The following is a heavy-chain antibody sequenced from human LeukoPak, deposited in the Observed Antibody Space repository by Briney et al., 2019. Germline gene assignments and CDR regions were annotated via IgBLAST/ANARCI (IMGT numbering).Heavy chain of an antibody. D-gene: IGHD3-22*01. Sequence: SETLSLTCTVSGGSISSSSYYWGWIRQPPGKGLEWIGSIYYSGSTNYNPSLKSRVTISVDTSKNQFSLKLSSVTAADTAVYYCARVGYYDSGGYPGDFDYWGQGTLVTVSS. CDR2: IYYSGST. CDR3: ARVGYYDSGGYPGDFDY. CDR1: GGSISSSSYY. J-gene: IGHJ4*02. V-gene: IGHV4-39*07.